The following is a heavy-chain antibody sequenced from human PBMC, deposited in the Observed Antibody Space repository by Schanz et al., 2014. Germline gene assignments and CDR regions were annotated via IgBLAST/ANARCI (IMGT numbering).Heavy chain of an antibody. Sequence: VQLVESGGGFVQPGGSLGLSCVASGFTLSSYAMHWVRQAPGKGLEWVAVISNDGSIKYYADSVEGRFTISRDNAKNSMYLHMKSLRGEDTAVYYCARDNYYGSGSCAYWGQGTLVTVSS. CDR1: GFTLSSYA. CDR3: ARDNYYGSGSCAY. CDR2: ISNDGSIK. J-gene: IGHJ4*02. D-gene: IGHD3-10*01. V-gene: IGHV3-30-3*01.